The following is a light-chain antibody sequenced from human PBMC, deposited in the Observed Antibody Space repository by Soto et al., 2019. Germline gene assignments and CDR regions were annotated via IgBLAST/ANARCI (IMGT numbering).Light chain of an antibody. CDR1: QSISSW. V-gene: IGKV1-5*01. J-gene: IGKJ2*01. CDR3: QQYNSYSGT. CDR2: DAS. Sequence: DIQMTQSPSTLSASVGDRVTITCRASQSISSWLAWYQQKPGKAPKLLIYDASSLESGVPSRFSDSGSGTESTLTISSLQPDDLATYYCQQYNSYSGTFSQGTKLEIK.